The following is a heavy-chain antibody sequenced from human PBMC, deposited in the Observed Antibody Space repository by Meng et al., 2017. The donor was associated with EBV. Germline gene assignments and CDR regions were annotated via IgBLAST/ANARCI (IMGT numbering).Heavy chain of an antibody. Sequence: EVLLVEFGGGLVKPGGALVRSCAASGVTYSNAWMSGVRQALGKGLEWVGRIKSKTDGGKTDYAAHVKGRFTISRDDSKNTLYLQMNSLKTEDTAVYYCTTDEGAIQEDYWGQGTLVTVSS. CDR2: IKSKTDGGKT. CDR3: TTDEGAIQEDY. CDR1: GVTYSNAW. J-gene: IGHJ4*02. V-gene: IGHV3-15*01. D-gene: IGHD1-26*01.